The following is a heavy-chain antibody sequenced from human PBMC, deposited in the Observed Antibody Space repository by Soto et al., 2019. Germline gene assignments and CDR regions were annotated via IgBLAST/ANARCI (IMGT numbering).Heavy chain of an antibody. CDR1: GFTFSSYS. V-gene: IGHV3-21*01. CDR3: ARSGIAVAAPPFDI. Sequence: PGGSLRLSCAASGFTFSSYSMNWVRQAPGKGLEWVSPISSSSSYIYYADSVKGRFTISRDNAKNSLYLQMNSLRAEDTAVYYCARSGIAVAAPPFDIWGQGTMVTVSS. D-gene: IGHD6-19*01. CDR2: ISSSSSYI. J-gene: IGHJ3*02.